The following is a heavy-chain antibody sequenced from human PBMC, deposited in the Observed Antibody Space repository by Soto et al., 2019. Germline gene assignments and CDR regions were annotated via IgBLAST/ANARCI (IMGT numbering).Heavy chain of an antibody. D-gene: IGHD2-15*01. CDR2: ISAYNGNT. V-gene: IGHV1-18*01. CDR3: ARVLINCSGGSCYSFRGALDI. Sequence: ASVKVSCKASGYTFTSYGISWVRQAPGQGLEWMGWISAYNGNTNYAQKLQGRVTMTTDTSTSTAYMELRSLRSDDTAVYYCARVLINCSGGSCYSFRGALDIWGQGTMVTVSS. CDR1: GYTFTSYG. J-gene: IGHJ3*02.